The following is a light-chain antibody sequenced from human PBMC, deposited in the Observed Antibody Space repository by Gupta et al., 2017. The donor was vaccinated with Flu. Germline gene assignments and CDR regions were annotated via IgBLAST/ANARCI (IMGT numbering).Light chain of an antibody. V-gene: IGKV1-39*01. J-gene: IGKJ1*01. Sequence: DIQMTQSPSSLSASVGDRVTIPCRTSQSISTYLNLYQQKPGKAPKLLIYSASSLQSGVPSRFSGSGSGSDFTLTISSLQPEDFATYYCQQTYSTPWTFGQGTEVEIK. CDR1: QSISTY. CDR2: SAS. CDR3: QQTYSTPWT.